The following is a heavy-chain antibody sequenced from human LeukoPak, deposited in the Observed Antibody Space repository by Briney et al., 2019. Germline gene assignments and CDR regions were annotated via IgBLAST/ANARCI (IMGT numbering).Heavy chain of an antibody. CDR2: IYHSGST. CDR1: GGSISSSGYY. V-gene: IGHV4-39*01. Sequence: SETLSLTCTVSGGSISSSGYYWVWIRQPPGKGLERIGSIYHSGSTYYNPSLKSRITISVDTSKNQFSLKLSSVTAADTAEYYCARTNYGRRWFDPWGQGTLVTVSS. J-gene: IGHJ5*02. CDR3: ARTNYGRRWFDP. D-gene: IGHD1-7*01.